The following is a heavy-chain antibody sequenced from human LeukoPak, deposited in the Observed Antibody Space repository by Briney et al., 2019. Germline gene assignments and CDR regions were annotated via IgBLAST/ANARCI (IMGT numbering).Heavy chain of an antibody. J-gene: IGHJ4*02. D-gene: IGHD6-6*01. CDR2: INSDGSST. CDR1: GFTFSSHW. CDR3: ARDVGWQLDGY. Sequence: GGSLRLSCAASGFTFSSHWMHWVRQAPGKGLVWVSHINSDGSSTTYADSVKGRFTISRDNAKNTLYLQMNSLRAEDTAVYYCARDVGWQLDGYWGRGTLVTVSS. V-gene: IGHV3-74*01.